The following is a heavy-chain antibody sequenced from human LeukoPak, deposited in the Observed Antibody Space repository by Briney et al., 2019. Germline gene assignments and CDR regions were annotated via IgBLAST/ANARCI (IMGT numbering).Heavy chain of an antibody. V-gene: IGHV4-39*01. J-gene: IGHJ5*02. Sequence: SETLSLTCTVSGGSISSSSYYWGWIRQPPGKGLEWIGSIYYSGSTYYNPSLKSRVTISVDTSKNQFSLKLSSVTAADTAVYYCARHSSGWSPYVWFDPWGQGTLVTVSS. CDR1: GGSISSSSYY. D-gene: IGHD6-19*01. CDR2: IYYSGST. CDR3: ARHSSGWSPYVWFDP.